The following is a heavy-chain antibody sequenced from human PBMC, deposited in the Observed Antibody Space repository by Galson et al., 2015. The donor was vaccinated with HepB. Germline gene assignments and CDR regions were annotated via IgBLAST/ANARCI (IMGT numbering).Heavy chain of an antibody. CDR1: GFTFRNYA. V-gene: IGHV3-64D*06. CDR3: VKDGGSYGFLWSDY. Sequence: SLRLSCAASGFTFRNYALHWVRQAPGGGLEYVAAISDNGASTYYADSVKGRVTISRDNSKNTVYLQINNLRTEDTALYFCVKDGGSYGFLWSDYWGQGTLVTVSS. J-gene: IGHJ4*02. D-gene: IGHD3/OR15-3a*01. CDR2: ISDNGAST.